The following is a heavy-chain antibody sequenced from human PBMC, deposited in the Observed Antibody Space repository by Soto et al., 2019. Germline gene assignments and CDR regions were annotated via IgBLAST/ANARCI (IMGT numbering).Heavy chain of an antibody. J-gene: IGHJ4*02. CDR3: ARGWYFD. D-gene: IGHD6-13*01. V-gene: IGHV4-59*01. Sequence: SETLSLTCTVSGGYISSYYWSWIRQPPGKGLEWIGYIYYSGSTNYNPSLKSRVTISVDTSKNQFSLKLSSVTAADTAVYYCARGWYFDWGQGTLVTVSS. CDR2: IYYSGST. CDR1: GGYISSYY.